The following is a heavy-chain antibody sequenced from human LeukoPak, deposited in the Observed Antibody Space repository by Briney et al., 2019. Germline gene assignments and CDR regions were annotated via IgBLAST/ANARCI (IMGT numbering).Heavy chain of an antibody. D-gene: IGHD1-20*01. CDR1: GFSFSGSS. V-gene: IGHV3-21*01. CDR2: ISDTGNT. J-gene: IGHJ5*02. CDR3: ARDRGYNWNPNWFDP. Sequence: GESLRLSCAASGFSFSGSSMNWVRQAPGKGLEWVSAISDTGNTYHADSVKGRFTISRDNAKNSLYLQMNSLRAEDTAVYFCARDRGYNWNPNWFDPWGQGTLVTVSS.